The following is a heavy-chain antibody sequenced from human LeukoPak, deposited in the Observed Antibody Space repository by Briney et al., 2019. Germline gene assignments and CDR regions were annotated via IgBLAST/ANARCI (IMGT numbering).Heavy chain of an antibody. Sequence: SETLSLTCTVSGGSISSGSYHWSWIRQPAGKGLEWIGRIYTSGSTNYNPSLKSRVTISVDTSKNQFSLKLSSVTAADTAVYYCARAGYYGFWSGIDPWGQGTLATVSS. V-gene: IGHV4-61*02. D-gene: IGHD3-3*01. CDR1: GGSISSGSYH. J-gene: IGHJ5*02. CDR2: IYTSGST. CDR3: ARAGYYGFWSGIDP.